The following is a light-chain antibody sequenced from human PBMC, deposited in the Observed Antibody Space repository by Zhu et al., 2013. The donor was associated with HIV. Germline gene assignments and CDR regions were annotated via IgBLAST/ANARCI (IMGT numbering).Light chain of an antibody. CDR1: SSNIDDNY. V-gene: IGLV1-51*01. Sequence: QSVLTQPPSVSAAPGQKVTISCSGSSSNIDDNYVSWYQHFPGSAPKLLIYDNDKRPSGIPDRFSGSTSGTSATLGITGLQTGDEADYYCSSYADPHTLVFGGGTKVTVL. CDR2: DND. J-gene: IGLJ2*01. CDR3: SSYADPHTLV.